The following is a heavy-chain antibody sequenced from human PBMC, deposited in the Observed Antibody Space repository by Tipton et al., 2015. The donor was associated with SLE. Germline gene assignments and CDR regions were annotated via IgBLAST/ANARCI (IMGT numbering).Heavy chain of an antibody. Sequence: TLSLTCSVSGASISSSGYYWGWFRQPPGKGLEWIGSIYYSGSTYYNPSLKSRVTISVDTSKNHFSLKLSSVTAADTAVYYCALTPSFPSGTDWGQGTLGTVS. CDR3: ALTPSFPSGTD. D-gene: IGHD1-14*01. J-gene: IGHJ4*01. CDR1: GASISSSGYY. CDR2: IYYSGST. V-gene: IGHV4-39*07.